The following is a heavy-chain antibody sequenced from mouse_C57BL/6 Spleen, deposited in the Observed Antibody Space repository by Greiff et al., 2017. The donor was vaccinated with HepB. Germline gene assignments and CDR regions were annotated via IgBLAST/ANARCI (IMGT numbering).Heavy chain of an antibody. Sequence: QVQLQQPGAELVRPGSSVKLSCKASGYTFTSYWMHWVKQRPIQGLEWIGNIDPSDSETHYNQKFKDKATLTVDKSYSTAYMQLSSLTSEDSAVYYCARLNPYYFDYWGQGTTLTVSS. CDR2: IDPSDSET. CDR1: GYTFTSYW. V-gene: IGHV1-52*01. CDR3: ARLNPYYFDY. J-gene: IGHJ2*01.